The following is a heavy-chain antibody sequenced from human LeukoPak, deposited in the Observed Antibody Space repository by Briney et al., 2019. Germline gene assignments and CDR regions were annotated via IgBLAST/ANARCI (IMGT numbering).Heavy chain of an antibody. D-gene: IGHD6-13*01. J-gene: IGHJ4*02. V-gene: IGHV3-66*01. CDR1: GFTVSSTY. Sequence: PGGSLRFSCAASGFTVSSTYMGWVRQAPGKGLEWVSVMYVRGSTYYADSVKGRFTISRDNSKNTLHLQMNSLRAEDTAVYYCARAPAAAGLFDYWGQGALVTVSS. CDR3: ARAPAAAGLFDY. CDR2: MYVRGST.